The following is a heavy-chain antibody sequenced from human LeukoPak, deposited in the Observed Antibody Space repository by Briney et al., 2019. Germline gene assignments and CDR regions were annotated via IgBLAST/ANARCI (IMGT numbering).Heavy chain of an antibody. CDR1: GFTFDDYA. D-gene: IGHD6-13*01. CDR2: ISGDGGST. CDR3: AKGGRFLGMYSSSWYGDYYYYGMDV. Sequence: GGSLRLSCAASGFTFDDYAMHRVRQAPGKGLEWVSLISGDGGSTYYADSVKGRFTISRDNSKNSLYLQMNSLRTEDTALYYCAKGGRFLGMYSSSWYGDYYYYGMDVWGQGTTVTVSS. J-gene: IGHJ6*02. V-gene: IGHV3-43*02.